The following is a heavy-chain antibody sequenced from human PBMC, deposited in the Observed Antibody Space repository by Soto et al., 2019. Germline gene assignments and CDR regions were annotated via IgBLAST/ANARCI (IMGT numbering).Heavy chain of an antibody. V-gene: IGHV1-69*06. D-gene: IGHD2-8*01. CDR3: ASLYLNYYYYGMDV. J-gene: IGHJ6*02. Sequence: QVQLVQSVAEVKKPGSSVKVSCKASGGTFSSYAISWVRQAPGQGLEWMGGFIPIFGTANYAQKFQGRVTITADKSTSTAYMELSSLRSEDTAVYYCASLYLNYYYYGMDVWGQGTTVTVSS. CDR1: GGTFSSYA. CDR2: FIPIFGTA.